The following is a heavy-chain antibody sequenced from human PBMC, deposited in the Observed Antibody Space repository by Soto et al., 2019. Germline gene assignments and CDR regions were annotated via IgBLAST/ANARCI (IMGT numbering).Heavy chain of an antibody. CDR3: AREGGVLRLSNWFDS. CDR2: SYYSGDT. V-gene: IGHV4-61*01. J-gene: IGHJ5*01. D-gene: IGHD3-3*01. CDR1: GDSVTSTSYY. Sequence: SETLSLTCTVSGDSVTSTSYYLSWVRQPPGKGLEWIGYSYYSGDTNYNPSLKSRVTISVDTSKNQFSLKLSSVTAADTAVYYCAREGGVLRLSNWFDSWGQGIQVTVSS.